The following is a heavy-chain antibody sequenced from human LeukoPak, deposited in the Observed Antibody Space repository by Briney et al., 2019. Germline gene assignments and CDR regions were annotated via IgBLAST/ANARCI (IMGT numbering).Heavy chain of an antibody. D-gene: IGHD3-10*01. Sequence: GGSLRLSCAASGFSFSNYGIHWVRQAPGKGLEWVAFIRYDGSKKDYADSVKGRFTISRDNSKNTLFLQMNSLRAEDTAVYYCAKSPKSPAISMVRGTSQYNYYMDVWGKGTTVTISS. CDR2: IRYDGSKK. V-gene: IGHV3-30*02. J-gene: IGHJ6*03. CDR1: GFSFSNYG. CDR3: AKSPKSPAISMVRGTSQYNYYMDV.